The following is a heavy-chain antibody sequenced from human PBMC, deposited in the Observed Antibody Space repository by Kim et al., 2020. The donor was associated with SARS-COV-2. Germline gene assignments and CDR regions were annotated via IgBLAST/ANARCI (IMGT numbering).Heavy chain of an antibody. Sequence: KFQGRVTMTEDTSTDTAYMELSSLRSEDTAVYYCATSPGIAAAGYNWFDPWGQGTLVTVSS. J-gene: IGHJ5*02. D-gene: IGHD6-13*01. V-gene: IGHV1-24*01. CDR3: ATSPGIAAAGYNWFDP.